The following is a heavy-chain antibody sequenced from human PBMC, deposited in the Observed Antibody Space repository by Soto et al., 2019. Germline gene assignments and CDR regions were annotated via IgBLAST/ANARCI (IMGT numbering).Heavy chain of an antibody. D-gene: IGHD2-2*01. CDR2: IIPISGTA. Sequence: QVQLVQSGAEVKKPGSSVKVSCKASGGTFSSYAISWVRQAPGQGLEWMGGIIPISGTANYAQKFQGRVTITAEETTSTANMELSSRRSEDTAVYYCAGSQSSSTSLDFYYYYYGMDVWGQGTTVTVSS. V-gene: IGHV1-69*01. CDR1: GGTFSSYA. CDR3: AGSQSSSTSLDFYYYYYGMDV. J-gene: IGHJ6*02.